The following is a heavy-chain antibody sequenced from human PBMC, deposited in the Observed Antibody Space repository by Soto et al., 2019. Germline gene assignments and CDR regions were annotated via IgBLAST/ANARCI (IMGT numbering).Heavy chain of an antibody. CDR2: IIPIFGTA. CDR3: AICKAARLWWNLPDY. Sequence: QVQLVQSGAEVKKPGSSVKVSCKASGGTFSSYAISWMRQAPGQGLEWMGGIIPIFGTANYAQKFQGRVTMTADESTSTAYMELSSLISEDTAVYYCAICKAARLWWNLPDYWGQGTLVTVSS. J-gene: IGHJ4*02. D-gene: IGHD5-18*01. CDR1: GGTFSSYA. V-gene: IGHV1-69*01.